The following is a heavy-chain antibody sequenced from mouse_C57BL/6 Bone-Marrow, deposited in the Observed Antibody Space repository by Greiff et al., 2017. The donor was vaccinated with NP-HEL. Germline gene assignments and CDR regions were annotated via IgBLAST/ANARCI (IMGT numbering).Heavy chain of an antibody. V-gene: IGHV1-15*01. D-gene: IGHD2-4*01. CDR1: GYTFTDYE. CDR3: TRAGEYDYDCFDY. CDR2: IDPETGGT. J-gene: IGHJ2*01. Sequence: VQLQQSGAELVRPGASVTLSCKASGYTFTDYEMHWVKQTPVHGLEWIGAIDPETGGTAYNQKFKGKAILTADKSSSTAYMELRSLTSEDSAVYYCTRAGEYDYDCFDYWGQGTTLTVSS.